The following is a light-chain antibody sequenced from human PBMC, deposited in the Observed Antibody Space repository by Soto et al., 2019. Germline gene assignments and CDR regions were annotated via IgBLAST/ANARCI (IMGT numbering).Light chain of an antibody. J-gene: IGLJ2*01. CDR1: SNDVGAYNY. CDR2: DVT. V-gene: IGLV2-14*01. CDR3: SSYTTIKTVI. Sequence: QSALAQPASVSGSPGQSITISCTGTSNDVGAYNYVSWYHQHHPGKAPELIIYDVTDRPSGVSTRFSGSKSGNTASLTISGLQAEDEGDYYCSSYTTIKTVIFGGGTKVTVL.